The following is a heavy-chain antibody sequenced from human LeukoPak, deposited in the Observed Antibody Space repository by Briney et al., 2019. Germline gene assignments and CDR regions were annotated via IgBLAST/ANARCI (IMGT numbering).Heavy chain of an antibody. V-gene: IGHV3-23*01. J-gene: IGHJ2*01. CDR2: VTNNGATA. CDR1: GFTFGIYA. CDR3: AKNSGSYLTVWYFDL. D-gene: IGHD1-26*01. Sequence: GGSLRLSCAASGFTFGIYAMSWVRQAPGKGLEWVSAVTNNGATAYYADSLKGRFTISRDNVKNMLFLQMNSLRAEDTAVYYCAKNSGSYLTVWYFDLWGRGTLVTVSS.